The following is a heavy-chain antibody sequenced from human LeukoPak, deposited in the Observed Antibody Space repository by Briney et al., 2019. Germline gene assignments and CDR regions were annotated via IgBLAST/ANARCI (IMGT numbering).Heavy chain of an antibody. CDR3: ARLQGAYCSGGDCSNCFDP. CDR1: GFSLSTTEMR. Sequence: SGPTLVNPTQTLILTCTFSGFSLSTTEMRVSWIRQPPGKALEWLARIDWDDDKFYSTSLRTRLTISKDTSKNQVVLTMTNMDPVDTATYYCARLQGAYCSGGDCSNCFDPWGQGTLVTVSS. J-gene: IGHJ5*02. CDR2: IDWDDDK. D-gene: IGHD2-15*01. V-gene: IGHV2-70*04.